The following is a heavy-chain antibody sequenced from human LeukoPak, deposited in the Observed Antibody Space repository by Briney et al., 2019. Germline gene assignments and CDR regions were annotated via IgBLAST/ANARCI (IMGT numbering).Heavy chain of an antibody. D-gene: IGHD3-10*01. CDR1: GFTFSSYG. V-gene: IGHV3-30*02. Sequence: GGSLRLSCAASGFTFSSYGTHWVRQAPGKGLEWVAFIRYDGTNKYYAESVKGRFTISRDNSKNTLYLQMNSLRAEDTAVYYCAKDGLDDRLWFGELLFGAIDYWGQGTLVTVSS. CDR3: AKDGLDDRLWFGELLFGAIDY. J-gene: IGHJ4*02. CDR2: IRYDGTNK.